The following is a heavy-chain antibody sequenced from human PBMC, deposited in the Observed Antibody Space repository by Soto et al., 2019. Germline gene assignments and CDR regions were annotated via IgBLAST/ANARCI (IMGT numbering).Heavy chain of an antibody. D-gene: IGHD3-22*01. Sequence: KASETLSLTCTVSGGSISSGGYYWSWIRQHPGKGLEWIGYIYYSGSTYYNPSLKSRVTISVDTSKNQFSLKLSSVTAADTAVYYCARDGNYYYDSTMRAFDIWGQGTMVTVSS. CDR3: ARDGNYYYDSTMRAFDI. CDR1: GGSISSGGYY. J-gene: IGHJ3*02. V-gene: IGHV4-31*03. CDR2: IYYSGST.